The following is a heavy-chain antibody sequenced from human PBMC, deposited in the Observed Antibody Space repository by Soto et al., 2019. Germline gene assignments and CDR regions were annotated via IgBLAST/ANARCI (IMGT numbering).Heavy chain of an antibody. CDR1: GGSISSSNW. CDR3: ARAYRVRGSFDY. Sequence: PAETLSLTCAVSGGSISSSNWWSWVRQPPGKGLEWIGEIYHSGSTNYNPSLKSRVTISVDKSKNQFSLKLSSVTAADTAVYYCARAYRVRGSFDYWGQGTLVTVSS. J-gene: IGHJ4*02. CDR2: IYHSGST. V-gene: IGHV4-4*02. D-gene: IGHD3-10*01.